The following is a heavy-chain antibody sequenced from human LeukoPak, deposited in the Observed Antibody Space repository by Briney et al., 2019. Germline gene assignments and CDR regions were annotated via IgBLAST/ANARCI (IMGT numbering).Heavy chain of an antibody. V-gene: IGHV3-21*04. CDR2: ISSSSSYI. Sequence: GGSLRLSCAASGFTFSSYSMNWVRQAPGKGLEWVSSISSSSSYIHYADSVKGRFTISRDNAKNSLYLQMNSLRAEDTAVYYCARDNLDFWSGDHYFDDWGQGTLVTVSS. CDR3: ARDNLDFWSGDHYFDD. D-gene: IGHD3-3*01. J-gene: IGHJ4*02. CDR1: GFTFSSYS.